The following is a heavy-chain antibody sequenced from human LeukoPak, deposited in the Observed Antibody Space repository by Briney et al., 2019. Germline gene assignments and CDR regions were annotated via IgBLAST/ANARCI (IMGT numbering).Heavy chain of an antibody. CDR1: GGSISSYY. J-gene: IGHJ4*02. Sequence: SETLSLTCTVSGGSISSYYWSWIRQPPGKGLEWIGYIYYSGSTNYNPSLKSRVTISVDKSKRQFSLKLSSVTAADTAVYYCARQAVAPDPPDYWGRGTLVTVSS. V-gene: IGHV4-59*08. CDR2: IYYSGST. CDR3: ARQAVAPDPPDY. D-gene: IGHD6-19*01.